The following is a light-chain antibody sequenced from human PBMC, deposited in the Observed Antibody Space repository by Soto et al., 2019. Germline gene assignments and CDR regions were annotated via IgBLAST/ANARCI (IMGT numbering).Light chain of an antibody. CDR2: DVS. CDR3: SSYTSSSTYV. V-gene: IGLV2-14*01. CDR1: SSDVGDNNY. Sequence: QSALTQPPSASGSLGQSVTISCTGTSSDVGDNNYVSWYQQHPGKAPKLMIYDVSDRPSGVSNRFSGSKSGNTASLTISGLQAEDEADYYCSSYTSSSTYVFGTGTKVTV. J-gene: IGLJ1*01.